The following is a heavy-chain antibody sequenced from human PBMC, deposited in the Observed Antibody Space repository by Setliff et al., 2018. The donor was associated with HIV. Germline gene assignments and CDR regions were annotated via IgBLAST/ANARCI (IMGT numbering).Heavy chain of an antibody. CDR1: RHSISNGYY. D-gene: IGHD1-7*01. CDR3: ARTNWPKGELQPFDV. V-gene: IGHV4-38-2*01. Sequence: PSETLSLTCSVFRHSISNGYYWGWIRQPPGKGLEWIGTIYHSGASYYNPSLKSRVTISVHTSKNQFSLTLNSVTAADTAMYFCARTNWPKGELQPFDVWGQGTMVTVSS. J-gene: IGHJ3*01. CDR2: IYHSGAS.